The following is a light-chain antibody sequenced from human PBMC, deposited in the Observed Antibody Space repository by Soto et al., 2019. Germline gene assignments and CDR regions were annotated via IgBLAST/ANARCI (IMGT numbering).Light chain of an antibody. CDR3: QQYYGIPLT. CDR1: QSVLYSSSNRNC. Sequence: DIVMTQSPDSLAVSLGERATINCKSSQSVLYSSSNRNCLAGYQQKPGQPTKLLISWASTRESGVPDRFSGSGSGTDFTLTISSLQAEDVAVYYCQQYYGIPLTFGGGTKVEIK. CDR2: WAS. V-gene: IGKV4-1*01. J-gene: IGKJ4*01.